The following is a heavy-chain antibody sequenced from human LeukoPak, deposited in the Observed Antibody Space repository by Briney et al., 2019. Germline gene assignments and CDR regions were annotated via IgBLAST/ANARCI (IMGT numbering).Heavy chain of an antibody. CDR3: ARDRRYSSRYGVIGGF. D-gene: IGHD6-25*01. V-gene: IGHV3-11*05. J-gene: IGHJ4*02. Sequence: PGGSLRLSCAASGFPFSLYYMRWIRHARGKGVVCISYISCCGTYTNYEDSVRGRFTISRDNTKNSPSLQMNSRRIEDTAVLYGARDRRYSSRYGVIGGFWGQGTLVTVSS. CDR1: GFPFSLYY. CDR2: ISCCGTYT.